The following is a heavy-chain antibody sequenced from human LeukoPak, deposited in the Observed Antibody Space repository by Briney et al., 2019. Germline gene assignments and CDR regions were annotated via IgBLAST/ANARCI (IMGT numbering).Heavy chain of an antibody. V-gene: IGHV3-30*02. CDR3: AKNQGSGWYDPRPDY. CDR1: GFTFSSYG. J-gene: IGHJ4*02. Sequence: GGSLRLSCAASGFTFSSYGMHWVRQAPGKGLEWVAFIRNDGSNKYYADSVKGRFSISRDNSKNTLYLQMNSLRAEDTAVYYCAKNQGSGWYDPRPDYWGQGTLVTVSS. CDR2: IRNDGSNK. D-gene: IGHD6-19*01.